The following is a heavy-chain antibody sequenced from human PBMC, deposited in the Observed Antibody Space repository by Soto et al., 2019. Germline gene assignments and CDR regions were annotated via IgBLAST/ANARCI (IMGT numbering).Heavy chain of an antibody. J-gene: IGHJ1*01. CDR1: GFTFSSYS. Sequence: EVQLVESGGGLGKPGGSLRLSCAASGFTFSSYSMNWVRQAPGKGLEWVSSISSSSSYIYYADSVKGRFTISRDNAKNSLYRQLNSLRAEDTAVYYCARERSSSYIPHWGQGTLVTVSS. V-gene: IGHV3-21*01. CDR2: ISSSSSYI. D-gene: IGHD6-13*01. CDR3: ARERSSSYIPH.